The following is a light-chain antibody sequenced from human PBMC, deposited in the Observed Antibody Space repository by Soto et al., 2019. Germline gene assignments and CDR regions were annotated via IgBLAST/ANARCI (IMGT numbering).Light chain of an antibody. CDR1: SSDVGGYNY. J-gene: IGLJ1*01. V-gene: IGLV2-8*01. CDR3: SSYAGSNNFV. CDR2: EVS. Sequence: QSVLTQPPSASGSPGQSVTISCTGTSSDVGGYNYVSWYQQHPGKAPKLMIYEVSKRPSGVPDRFSGSKSDNTASLTVSGXXXXXXXDYYCSSYAGSNNFVFGTGTKV.